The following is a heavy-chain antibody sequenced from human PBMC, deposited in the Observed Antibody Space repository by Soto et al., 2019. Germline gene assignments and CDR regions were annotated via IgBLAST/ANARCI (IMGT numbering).Heavy chain of an antibody. J-gene: IGHJ6*02. D-gene: IGHD3-3*01. CDR3: ARCQPPYDFWSGYYTGPNYYYYGMDV. V-gene: IGHV1-69*06. CDR1: GGTFSSYA. CDR2: IIPIFGTA. Sequence: AAVKVSCTASGGTFSSYASSCVRQAPGQGLEWMGGIIPIFGTADYAQKFQGRVTITADKSTSTAYMELSSLRSEDTAVYYCARCQPPYDFWSGYYTGPNYYYYGMDVWGQGTTVTVSS.